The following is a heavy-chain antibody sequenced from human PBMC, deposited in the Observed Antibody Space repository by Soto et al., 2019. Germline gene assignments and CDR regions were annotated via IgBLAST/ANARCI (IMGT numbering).Heavy chain of an antibody. V-gene: IGHV4-34*01. CDR2: INHSGST. Sequence: SETLSLTCAVYGGSFSGCYWSWIRQPPGKGLEWIGEINHSGSTNYNPSLKSRVTISVDTSKNQFSLKLSSVTAADTAVYYCARGCSGGDCYIRGSFDYWGQGTLVTVSS. J-gene: IGHJ4*02. CDR1: GGSFSGCY. D-gene: IGHD2-21*02. CDR3: ARGCSGGDCYIRGSFDY.